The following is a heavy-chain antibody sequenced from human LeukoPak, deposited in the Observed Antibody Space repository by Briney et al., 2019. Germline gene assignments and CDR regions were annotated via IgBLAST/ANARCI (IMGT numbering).Heavy chain of an antibody. CDR1: GFTFSSYS. CDR3: ARDLEGIAVAGYYFDY. D-gene: IGHD6-19*01. Sequence: GGSLRLSCAASGFTFSSYSMNWVRQAPGKGLEWVSSISSSSYIYYADSVKGRFTISRDNAKNSLYLQMNSLRAEDTAVYYCARDLEGIAVAGYYFDYWGQGTLVTVSS. CDR2: ISSSSYI. V-gene: IGHV3-21*01. J-gene: IGHJ4*02.